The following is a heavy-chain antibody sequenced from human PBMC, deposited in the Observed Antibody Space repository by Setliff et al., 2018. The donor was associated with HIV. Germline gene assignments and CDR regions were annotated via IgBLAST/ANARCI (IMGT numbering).Heavy chain of an antibody. D-gene: IGHD4-17*01. Sequence: GGSLRLSCVASGFTFSNYGMHWVRQAPGKGLEWVAFIRYDGSNTYYVDSVKGRFTISRENSKNTLYLQMNSLRPEDTAVYYCAKARVDGDYYYYYYMDVWGKGTTVTVSS. J-gene: IGHJ6*03. CDR3: AKARVDGDYYYYYYMDV. CDR2: IRYDGSNT. V-gene: IGHV3-30*02. CDR1: GFTFSNYG.